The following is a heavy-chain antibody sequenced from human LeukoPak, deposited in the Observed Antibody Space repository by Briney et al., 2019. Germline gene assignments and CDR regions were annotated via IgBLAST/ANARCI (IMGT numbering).Heavy chain of an antibody. V-gene: IGHV3-23*01. CDR1: GFTFSSYA. Sequence: PGGSLRLSCAASGFTFSSYAMSWVRQAPGKGLEWVSAISGSGGSTYYADSVKGRFTISRDNSKNTLYLQMNSLRAEDTAVYYCAKPPIRADSSGYYDYWGQGTLVTVSS. CDR2: ISGSGGST. CDR3: AKPPIRADSSGYYDY. J-gene: IGHJ4*02. D-gene: IGHD3-22*01.